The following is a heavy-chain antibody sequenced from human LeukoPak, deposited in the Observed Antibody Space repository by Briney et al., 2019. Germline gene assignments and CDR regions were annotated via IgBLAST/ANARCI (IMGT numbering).Heavy chain of an antibody. D-gene: IGHD2-15*01. CDR1: GFIFNNYW. Sequence: PGGSLRLSCAASGFIFNNYWMTWVRQAPGKGQAWVANIKQDGSEKYYVDSVKGRFTISRDNVKNLLSLQMSSLRGEDTAVYFCARVNPLLAPGAFDIWGQGTMVAVSS. CDR2: IKQDGSEK. CDR3: ARVNPLLAPGAFDI. J-gene: IGHJ3*02. V-gene: IGHV3-7*01.